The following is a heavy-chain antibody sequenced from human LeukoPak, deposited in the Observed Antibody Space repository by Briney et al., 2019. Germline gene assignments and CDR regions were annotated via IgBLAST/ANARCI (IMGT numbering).Heavy chain of an antibody. Sequence: GGSLGLSCAASGFTFSSYAMSWVRQAPGKGLEWVSAISGSGGSTYYADSVKGRFTISRDNSKDTLYLQMNSLRAEDTAVYYCAKNPVDTAMVGYWGQGTPVTVSS. D-gene: IGHD5-18*01. CDR2: ISGSGGST. CDR1: GFTFSSYA. J-gene: IGHJ4*02. V-gene: IGHV3-23*01. CDR3: AKNPVDTAMVGY.